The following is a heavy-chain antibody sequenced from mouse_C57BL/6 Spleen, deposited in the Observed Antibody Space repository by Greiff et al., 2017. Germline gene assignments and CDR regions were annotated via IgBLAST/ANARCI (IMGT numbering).Heavy chain of an antibody. Sequence: EVQLQQSGAELVRPGASVKLSCTASGFNIKDYYMHWVKQRPEQGLEWIGRIDPEDGDTEYAPKFQGKATMTADPSSNTAYLQLSSLTSEDTAVYYCTTSYCNGSGWHAMDYWGQGTSVTVSS. V-gene: IGHV14-1*01. CDR3: TTSYCNGSGWHAMDY. J-gene: IGHJ4*01. CDR2: IDPEDGDT. CDR1: GFNIKDYY. D-gene: IGHD1-1*01.